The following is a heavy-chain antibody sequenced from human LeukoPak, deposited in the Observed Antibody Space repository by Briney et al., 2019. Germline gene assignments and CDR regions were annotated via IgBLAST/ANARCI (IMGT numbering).Heavy chain of an antibody. CDR3: ARSSGWYNY. Sequence: PGEPLRLSCAVSGFILSSYAMNWGRQRPSQGLEWVSYISSSGSTIYYADSVKGRFTIYRDNAKNSMYLQMNSMRAEDTAVYYCARSSGWYNYWGQGTLVTVSS. D-gene: IGHD6-19*01. J-gene: IGHJ4*02. CDR2: ISSSGSTI. V-gene: IGHV3-48*03. CDR1: GFILSSYA.